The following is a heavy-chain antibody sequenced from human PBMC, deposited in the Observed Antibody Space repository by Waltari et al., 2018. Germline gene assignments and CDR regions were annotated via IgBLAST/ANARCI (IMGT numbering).Heavy chain of an antibody. V-gene: IGHV3-33*01. D-gene: IGHD6-13*01. CDR1: GFTFSSYG. CDR2: IWYDGSNK. Sequence: QVQLVESGGGVVQPGRSLSLSCAASGFTFSSYGVHWVRQAPGKGLEWVAVIWYDGSNKYYADSVKGRFTISRDNSKNTLYLQMNSLRAEDTAVYYCARYGAAALFDYWGQGTLVTVSS. CDR3: ARYGAAALFDY. J-gene: IGHJ4*02.